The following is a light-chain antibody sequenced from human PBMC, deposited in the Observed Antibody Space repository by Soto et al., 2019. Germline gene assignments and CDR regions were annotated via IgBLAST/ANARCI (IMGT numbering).Light chain of an antibody. CDR2: GAS. CDR3: QQYGSSPRT. CDR1: QSVRSSF. J-gene: IGKJ1*01. V-gene: IGKV3-20*01. Sequence: IVLTQSPGTLSLSPGERATLSCRASQSVRSSFLAWYQQKPGQAPTLLIYGASRRATGIPERFSGSGSGTDFTLTISRLEPEDFAVYYCQQYGSSPRTFGQGTKVDIK.